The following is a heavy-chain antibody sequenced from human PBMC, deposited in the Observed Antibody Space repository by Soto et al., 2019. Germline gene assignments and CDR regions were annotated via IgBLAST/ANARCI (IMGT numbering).Heavy chain of an antibody. D-gene: IGHD6-13*01. J-gene: IGHJ6*02. CDR1: GFTFSSYG. CDR3: EKRSIAAAVGVSYYYGMDV. V-gene: IGHV3-30*18. Sequence: QVQLVESGGGVVQPGRSLRLSCAASGFTFSSYGMHWVRQAPGKGLEWVAVISYDGSNKYYADSVKGRFTISRDNSKNTLYLQMNSLRAEDTAVYYCEKRSIAAAVGVSYYYGMDVWGQGTTVTVSS. CDR2: ISYDGSNK.